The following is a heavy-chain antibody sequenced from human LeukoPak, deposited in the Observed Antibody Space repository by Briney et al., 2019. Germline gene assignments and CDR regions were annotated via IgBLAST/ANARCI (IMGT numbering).Heavy chain of an antibody. Sequence: PGGSLRLPCAASVYTFDHYGMSWVRQAPGKGLEWGSGINWNGGSTGYAESVKGRFTISRDNSKNSVYMQMNSLRAEDTALYYCARELSSYGSWIPDYWGQGTLVTVSS. D-gene: IGHD3-10*01. CDR3: ARELSSYGSWIPDY. CDR1: VYTFDHYG. CDR2: INWNGGST. V-gene: IGHV3-20*04. J-gene: IGHJ4*02.